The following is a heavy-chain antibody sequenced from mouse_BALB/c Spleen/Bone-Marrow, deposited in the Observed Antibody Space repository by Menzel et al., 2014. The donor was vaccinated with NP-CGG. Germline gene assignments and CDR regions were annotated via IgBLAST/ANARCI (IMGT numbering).Heavy chain of an antibody. V-gene: IGHV1S81*02. D-gene: IGHD2-10*01. CDR2: INPSNGGT. Sequence: VQLQQSGAELVKPGASVKLSCKASGYTFTSYYLYWVKQRPGQGLEWIGEINPSNGGTNFNEGFKSKASLTVDKSSSTAYIQLNGRTSEDSAVYYCTRRSLLSDYYSMDYWGQGTSVTVSS. J-gene: IGHJ4*01. CDR3: TRRSLLSDYYSMDY. CDR1: GYTFTSYY.